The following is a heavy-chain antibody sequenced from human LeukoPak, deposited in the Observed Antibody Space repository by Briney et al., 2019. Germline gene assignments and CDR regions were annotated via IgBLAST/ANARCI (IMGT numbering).Heavy chain of an antibody. CDR2: ISWNSGSI. CDR3: AKANAGIAARHGMDV. V-gene: IGHV3-9*01. Sequence: GGSLRLSYAASGFTFDDYAMHWVRQAPGKGLEWVSGISWNSGSIGYADSVKGRFTISRDNAKNSLYLQMNSLRAEDTALYYCAKANAGIAARHGMDVWGQGTTVTVSS. D-gene: IGHD6-6*01. J-gene: IGHJ6*02. CDR1: GFTFDDYA.